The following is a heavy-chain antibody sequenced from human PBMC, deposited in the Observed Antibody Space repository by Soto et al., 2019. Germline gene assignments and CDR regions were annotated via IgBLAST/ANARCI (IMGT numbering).Heavy chain of an antibody. D-gene: IGHD3-22*01. Sequence: ASVKVSCKASGYTFTSYAMHWVRQAPGQRLEWMGWINAGNGNTKYSQKFQGRVTITRDTSTSTAYMELRSLRSDDTAVYYCARVPYDSTGYVFDYWGQGTLVTVSS. CDR2: INAGNGNT. CDR1: GYTFTSYA. CDR3: ARVPYDSTGYVFDY. V-gene: IGHV1-3*01. J-gene: IGHJ4*02.